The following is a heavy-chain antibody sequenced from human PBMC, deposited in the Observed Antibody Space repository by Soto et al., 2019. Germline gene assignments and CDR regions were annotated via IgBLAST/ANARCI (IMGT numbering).Heavy chain of an antibody. Sequence: QVQLQESGPGLVKPSQTLSLICTVSGGSINSADYYWTWIRQPPGKGLEWIGYIYYSGSTSYNPSLKSRVTMSIDTSKNHFSLQLSSVTDADTAVYYCARVQGHFWSDYNSWGQGTLVTVSS. D-gene: IGHD3-3*02. J-gene: IGHJ5*02. CDR2: IYYSGST. CDR1: GGSINSADYY. CDR3: ARVQGHFWSDYNS. V-gene: IGHV4-30-4*01.